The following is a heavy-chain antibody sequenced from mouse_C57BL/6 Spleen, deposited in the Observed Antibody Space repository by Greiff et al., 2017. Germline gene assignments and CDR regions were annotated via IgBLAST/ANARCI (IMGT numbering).Heavy chain of an antibody. CDR3: AHLFMAPFAY. J-gene: IGHJ3*01. V-gene: IGHV1-64*01. CDR2: IHPNSGST. Sequence: QVQLQQPGAELVKPGASVKLSCKASGYTFTSYWMHWVKQRPGQGLEWIGMIHPNSGSTNYNEKFKSKATMTVDKSSSTAYMQLSSLTSEDSAVYYWAHLFMAPFAYWGQGSLVTVSA. D-gene: IGHD1-1*01. CDR1: GYTFTSYW.